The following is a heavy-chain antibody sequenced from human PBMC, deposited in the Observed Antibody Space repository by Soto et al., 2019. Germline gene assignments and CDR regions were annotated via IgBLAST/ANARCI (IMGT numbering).Heavy chain of an antibody. CDR2: ISYDGSNK. Sequence: QVQLVESGGGVVQPGRSLRLSCAASGFTFSSYGMHWVRQAPGKGLEWVAVISYDGSNKYYADSVKGRFTIPRDNSKNTLYLQMNSLRAEDTAVYYCAKDGEQLVQDYYYYGMDVWGQGTTVTVSS. J-gene: IGHJ6*02. CDR1: GFTFSSYG. D-gene: IGHD6-6*01. V-gene: IGHV3-30*18. CDR3: AKDGEQLVQDYYYYGMDV.